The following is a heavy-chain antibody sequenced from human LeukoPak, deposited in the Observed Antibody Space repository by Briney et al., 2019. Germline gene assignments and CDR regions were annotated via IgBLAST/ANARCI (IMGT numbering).Heavy chain of an antibody. CDR1: GFTFSSYG. D-gene: IGHD6-13*01. J-gene: IGHJ6*02. CDR2: IRSKAYGGTT. V-gene: IGHV3-49*04. Sequence: PGGSLRLSCAASGFTFSSYGMHWVRQAPGKGLEWVGFIRSKAYGGTTEYAASVKGRFTISRDDSKSIAYLQMNTLKTEDTAVYYCTRDLIAAAGSRVIPSYYYYGMDVWGQGTTVTVSS. CDR3: TRDLIAAAGSRVIPSYYYYGMDV.